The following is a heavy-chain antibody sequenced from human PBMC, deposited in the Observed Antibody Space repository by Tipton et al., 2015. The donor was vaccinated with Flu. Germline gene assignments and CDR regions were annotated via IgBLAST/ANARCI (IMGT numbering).Heavy chain of an antibody. Sequence: VQLVQSGGGLVQPGESLRRPCAASGFTFSNYCMSWVRLAPGKGLEWVANIQQDGSEKYHVDSVKGRFTISRDNAKNSLYLQMNSLRAEDTAIYYCARARGGSCSGGSCYSNYFDYWGQGTLVTVSS. J-gene: IGHJ4*02. CDR2: IQQDGSEK. V-gene: IGHV3-7*01. CDR3: ARARGGSCSGGSCYSNYFDY. CDR1: GFTFSNYC. D-gene: IGHD2-15*01.